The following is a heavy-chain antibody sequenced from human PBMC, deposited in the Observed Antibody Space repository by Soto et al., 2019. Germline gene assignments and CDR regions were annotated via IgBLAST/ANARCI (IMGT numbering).Heavy chain of an antibody. Sequence: PGGSLRLSXAASGFTFSSYGMHWVRQAPGKGLEWVAVISYDGSNKYYADSVKGRFTISRDNSKNTLYLQMNSLRAEDTAVYYCAKDYQLLLPYYYYYGMDVWGQGTTVTVSS. CDR1: GFTFSSYG. CDR3: AKDYQLLLPYYYYYGMDV. V-gene: IGHV3-30*18. D-gene: IGHD2-2*01. CDR2: ISYDGSNK. J-gene: IGHJ6*02.